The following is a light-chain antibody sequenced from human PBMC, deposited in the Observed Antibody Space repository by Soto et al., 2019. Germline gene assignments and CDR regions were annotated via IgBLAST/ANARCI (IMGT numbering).Light chain of an antibody. CDR3: AAWDDSLNGVV. CDR1: SSNIGSHT. J-gene: IGLJ2*01. V-gene: IGLV1-44*01. CDR2: SNN. Sequence: QSVLTQPPSASGTPGQRVTISCSGSSSNIGSHTVNWYQQLPGTAPQLLIYSNNQRPSGVPDRFSGSKSGTSASLAISGLQSEDEADYYCAAWDDSLNGVVFGGGTKATVL.